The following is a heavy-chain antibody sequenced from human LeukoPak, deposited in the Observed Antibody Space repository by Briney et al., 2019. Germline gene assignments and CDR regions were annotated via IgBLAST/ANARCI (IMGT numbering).Heavy chain of an antibody. CDR3: ARGVPATVANFDY. J-gene: IGHJ4*02. CDR2: IRYDGSNQ. V-gene: IGHV3-30*02. D-gene: IGHD2-2*01. Sequence: GESLRLSCAVSGFTLSNYDIYWIRQAPGKGLEWATFIRYDGSNQYYTDSVKGRFTISRDNSKNTVFLQMNSLRAEDTAVYYCARGVPATVANFDYWGQGTLVTVSS. CDR1: GFTLSNYD.